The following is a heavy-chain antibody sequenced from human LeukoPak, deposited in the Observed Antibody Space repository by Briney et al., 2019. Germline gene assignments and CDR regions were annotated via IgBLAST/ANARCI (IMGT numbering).Heavy chain of an antibody. D-gene: IGHD3-22*01. V-gene: IGHV1-58*01. CDR1: GFTFTSSA. J-gene: IGHJ4*02. CDR2: IVAGSGNT. CDR3: AGEDSSGYSFDY. Sequence: ASVKVSCKAPGFTFTSSAVQWVRQARGQRLEWIGWIVAGSGNTNYAQKFQERVTITRDMSTSTAYMELSSLRSEDTAVYYCAGEDSSGYSFDYWGQGTLVTVS.